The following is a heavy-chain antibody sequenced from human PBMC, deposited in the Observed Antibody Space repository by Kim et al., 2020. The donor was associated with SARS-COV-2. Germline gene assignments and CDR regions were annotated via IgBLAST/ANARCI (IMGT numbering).Heavy chain of an antibody. V-gene: IGHV3-9*01. J-gene: IGHJ4*02. Sequence: ADSRTGRFTISRDKAKNSLYLQMNSLRAEDTALYYCAKDMRSGTTYSFDYWGQGTLVTVSS. D-gene: IGHD2-2*01. CDR3: AKDMRSGTTYSFDY.